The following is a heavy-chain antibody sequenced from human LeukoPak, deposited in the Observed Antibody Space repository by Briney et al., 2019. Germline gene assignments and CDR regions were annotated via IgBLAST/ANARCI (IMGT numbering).Heavy chain of an antibody. CDR2: TCTAGDT. J-gene: IGHJ4*02. V-gene: IGHV3-13*01. Sequence: GGSLRLSCAASGFTFSSYDMHWVRQATRKGLEWVSATCTAGDTYYPGSVKGRFTISRENAKNSLYLQMNSLRAGDTAVYYCARGAGGVSPEHFDYWGQGTLVTVSS. CDR1: GFTFSSYD. D-gene: IGHD2-8*02. CDR3: ARGAGGVSPEHFDY.